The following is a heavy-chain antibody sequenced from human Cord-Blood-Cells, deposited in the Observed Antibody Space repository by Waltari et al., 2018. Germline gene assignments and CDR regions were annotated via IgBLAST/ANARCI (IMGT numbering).Heavy chain of an antibody. Sequence: QVQLVQSGAEVKKPGASVKVSCKASGYTFTGYYMRWVRQAPGQGRGWMGLINPTIGGTNYAQKIQGRVTMTRDTSISTAYMALSRLRSDDTAVYYCARANRANWFDPWGQGTLVTVSS. V-gene: IGHV1-2*02. CDR2: INPTIGGT. CDR1: GYTFTGYY. J-gene: IGHJ5*02. CDR3: ARANRANWFDP.